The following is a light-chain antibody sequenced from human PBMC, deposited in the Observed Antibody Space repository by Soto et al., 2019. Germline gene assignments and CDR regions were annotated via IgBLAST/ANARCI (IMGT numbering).Light chain of an antibody. CDR1: QGISSW. J-gene: IGKJ5*01. V-gene: IGKV1D-12*01. CDR2: AAS. CDR3: HQASSFPIT. Sequence: DIQMTQSPSSVSASVGDRVTITCRASQGISSWLAWYQQKPGKAPKLLIYAASSLQSGVPSRFSGSESGKDFPLAIRRLQPEDFATYYCHQASSFPITFGQGTRLEI.